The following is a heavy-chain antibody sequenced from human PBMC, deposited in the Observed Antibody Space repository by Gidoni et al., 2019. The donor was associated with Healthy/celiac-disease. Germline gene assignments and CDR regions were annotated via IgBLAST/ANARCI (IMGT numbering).Heavy chain of an antibody. Sequence: QVHLVQSGAEVKKPGASVKVSCKGSGFTFTSYAMHWVRQAPGERLVWMVWINASNGNTKYSQKVQGRVTITRDTSASTAYMELSSLRSEDTAVYYCARVGSEMGDAFDIWGQGTMVTVSS. J-gene: IGHJ3*02. CDR2: INASNGNT. CDR1: GFTFTSYA. D-gene: IGHD1-26*01. V-gene: IGHV1-3*01. CDR3: ARVGSEMGDAFDI.